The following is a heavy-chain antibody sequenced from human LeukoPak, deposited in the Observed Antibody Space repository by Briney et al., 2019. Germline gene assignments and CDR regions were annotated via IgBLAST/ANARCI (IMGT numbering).Heavy chain of an antibody. J-gene: IGHJ3*02. Sequence: GASVKVSCKASGFTFTSSAMQWVRQARGQRLEWIGWIVVGSGNTNYAQKFQERVTITRDTSTSTAYMELSSLRSEDTAVYYCAAESLRYFDWFYAFDIWGQGTMVTVSS. CDR3: AAESLRYFDWFYAFDI. D-gene: IGHD3-9*01. CDR2: IVVGSGNT. CDR1: GFTFTSSA. V-gene: IGHV1-58*02.